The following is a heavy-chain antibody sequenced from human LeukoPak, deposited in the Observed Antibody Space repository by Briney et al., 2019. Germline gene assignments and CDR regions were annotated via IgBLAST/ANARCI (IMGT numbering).Heavy chain of an antibody. Sequence: PGGSLRLSCAASGSTVITNDMTWVRQAPGKGLEWVSVLYSDGNTKYADSVQGRFTISRDNSKNTLYLEMNSLNPDETAVYYCARGVEPLAANTLAYWGQGTLVTVSS. D-gene: IGHD1-14*01. CDR3: ARGVEPLAANTLAY. V-gene: IGHV3-53*01. CDR1: GSTVITND. CDR2: LYSDGNT. J-gene: IGHJ4*02.